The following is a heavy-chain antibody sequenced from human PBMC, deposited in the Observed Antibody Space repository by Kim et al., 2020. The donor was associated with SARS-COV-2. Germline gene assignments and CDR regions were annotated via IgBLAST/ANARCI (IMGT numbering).Heavy chain of an antibody. CDR1: GYTFTSYY. V-gene: IGHV1-46*01. D-gene: IGHD3-9*01. CDR2: INPSGGST. Sequence: ASVKVSCKASGYTFTSYYMHWVRQAPGQGLEWMGIINPSGGSTSYAQKFQGRVTMTRDTSTSTVYMELSSLRSEDTAVYYCARARDILTGYLVIDPWGQGTLVTVSS. J-gene: IGHJ5*02. CDR3: ARARDILTGYLVIDP.